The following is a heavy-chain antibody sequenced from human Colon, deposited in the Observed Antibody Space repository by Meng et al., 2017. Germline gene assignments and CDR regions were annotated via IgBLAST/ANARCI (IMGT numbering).Heavy chain of an antibody. CDR1: GFTFSNYA. CDR2: ISGSGGST. V-gene: IGHV3-23*01. J-gene: IGHJ3*02. D-gene: IGHD6-19*01. CDR3: VKRVGAVVGSGAFDI. Sequence: GESLKISCAASGFTFSNYAMSWVRQAPGKGLDWVSAISGSGGSTYNADSVKGRFTISRDNSKNTLYLQMNSLRAEDTAVYYCVKRVGAVVGSGAFDIWGQGTMVTVSS.